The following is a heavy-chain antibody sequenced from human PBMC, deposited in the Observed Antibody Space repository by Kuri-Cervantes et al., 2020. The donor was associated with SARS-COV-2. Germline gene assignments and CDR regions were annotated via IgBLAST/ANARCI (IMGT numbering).Heavy chain of an antibody. V-gene: IGHV3-33*08. CDR3: ARGSTYYCSGGSCYLDY. J-gene: IGHJ4*02. CDR1: GFTFSGHW. CDR2: IWYDGSNK. D-gene: IGHD2-15*01. Sequence: GGSLRLSCAASGFTFSGHWIHWVRQAPGKGLGWVAVIWYDGSNKYYADSVKGRFTISRDNSKNTLYLQMNSLRAEDTAVYYCARGSTYYCSGGSCYLDYWGQGTLVTVSS.